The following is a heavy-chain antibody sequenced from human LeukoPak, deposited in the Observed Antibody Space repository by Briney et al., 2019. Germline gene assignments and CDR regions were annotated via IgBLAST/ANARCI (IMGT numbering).Heavy chain of an antibody. V-gene: IGHV3-30*04. CDR1: GFTFSTYA. CDR3: ARAKFVISKEDS. D-gene: IGHD3-16*02. J-gene: IGHJ4*02. Sequence: GGSLRLSCAASGFTFSTYAMHWVRQTPGKGLEWVAATSYDETYKYYADSVKGRFTISRDNSKNMMYLQMNNLRTEDTAVYYCARAKFVISKEDSWGQGILVTVS. CDR2: TSYDETYK.